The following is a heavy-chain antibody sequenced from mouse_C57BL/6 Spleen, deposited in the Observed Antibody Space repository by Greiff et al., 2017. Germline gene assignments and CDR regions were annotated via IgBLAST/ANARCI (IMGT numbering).Heavy chain of an antibody. CDR3: ARSSWDYSNLDY. J-gene: IGHJ2*01. V-gene: IGHV1-20*01. CDR1: GYSFTGYF. CDR2: INPSNGDT. D-gene: IGHD2-5*01. Sequence: EVQGVESGPELVKPGDSVKISCKASGYSFTGYFMNWVMQSHGKSLEWIGRINPSNGDTFYNQKFKGKATLTVDKSSSTAHMELMILTSEDSAVYYCARSSWDYSNLDYWGQGTTLTVSS.